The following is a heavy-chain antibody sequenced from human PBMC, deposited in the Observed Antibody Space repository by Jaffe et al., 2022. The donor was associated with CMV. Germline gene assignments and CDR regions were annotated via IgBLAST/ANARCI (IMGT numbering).Heavy chain of an antibody. CDR3: ARAHHSTPNYFHSGNSYGGSYHYYYMDV. CDR2: IRSKPFGGTT. CDR1: GFTFDDYA. V-gene: IGHV3-49*04. D-gene: IGHD3-10*01. Sequence: EVQLVESGGGLVQPGRSLRLSCTASGFTFDDYALSWVRQAPGKGLEWVGFIRSKPFGGTTEYAASVRGRFTISRDESKSIAYLQMNSLQTEDTALYYCARAHHSTPNYFHSGNSYGGSYHYYYMDVWGMGTTVTVSS. J-gene: IGHJ6*03.